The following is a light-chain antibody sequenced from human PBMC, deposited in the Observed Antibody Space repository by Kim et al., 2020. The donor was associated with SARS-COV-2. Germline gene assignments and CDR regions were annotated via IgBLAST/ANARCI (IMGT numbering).Light chain of an antibody. V-gene: IGKV1-12*01. Sequence: ASVGDRVTITCRASQDIGTWLGWYQQKPGTAPKLLISAASTLHAAVPSRFSASGSGKEFILTISSLEPEDFATYYCQQANNFPLTFGQGTRLEIK. CDR1: QDIGTW. J-gene: IGKJ5*01. CDR3: QQANNFPLT. CDR2: AAS.